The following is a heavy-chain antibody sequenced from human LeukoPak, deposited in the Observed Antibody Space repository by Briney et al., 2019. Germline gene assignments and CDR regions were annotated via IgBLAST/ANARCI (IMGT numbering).Heavy chain of an antibody. Sequence: SSETLSLTCAVYGGSFSGYYWSWIRQPPGKGLEWIGEINHSGSTNYNPSLKSRVTISVDTSKNQFSLKLSSVTAADTAVYYCARFIVVVEENWFDPWGQGTLVTVSS. V-gene: IGHV4-34*01. CDR2: INHSGST. CDR1: GGSFSGYY. CDR3: ARFIVVVEENWFDP. J-gene: IGHJ5*02. D-gene: IGHD2-15*01.